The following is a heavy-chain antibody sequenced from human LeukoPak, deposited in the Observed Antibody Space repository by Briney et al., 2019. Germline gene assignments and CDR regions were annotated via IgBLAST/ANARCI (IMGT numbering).Heavy chain of an antibody. CDR3: ARESMDYGDYRQETYYYYGMDV. Sequence: HTGGSLRLSCAASGFTFSSYGMHWVRQAPGKGLEWVAVIWYDGSNKYYADSVKGRFTISRDNSKNTLYLQMNSLRAEDTAVYYCARESMDYGDYRQETYYYYGMDVWGQGTTVTVSS. J-gene: IGHJ6*02. V-gene: IGHV3-33*08. D-gene: IGHD4-17*01. CDR1: GFTFSSYG. CDR2: IWYDGSNK.